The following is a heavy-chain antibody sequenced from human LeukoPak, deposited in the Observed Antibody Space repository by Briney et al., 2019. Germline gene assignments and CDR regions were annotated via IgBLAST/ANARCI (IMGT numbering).Heavy chain of an antibody. CDR3: ARGAGPDDYGDYVLDY. D-gene: IGHD4-17*01. CDR2: IYSGGST. J-gene: IGHJ4*02. V-gene: IGHV3-66*01. Sequence: GGSLRLSCAASGFTVSSNYMSWVRQAPGKGLEWVSVIYSGGSTYYADSVKGRFTISRDNSKNTLYLQMNSLRAEDTAVYYCARGAGPDDYGDYVLDYWGQGTLVTVSS. CDR1: GFTVSSNY.